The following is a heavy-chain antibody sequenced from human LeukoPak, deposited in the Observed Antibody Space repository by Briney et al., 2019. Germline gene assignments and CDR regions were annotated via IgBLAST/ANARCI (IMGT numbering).Heavy chain of an antibody. CDR3: ARSLYYYDSSGYYSNWFDP. V-gene: IGHV1-8*03. CDR1: GYTFTSYD. J-gene: IGHJ5*02. CDR2: MNPNSGNT. Sequence: ASVKVSCKASGYTFTSYDINWVRQATGQGLEWMGWMNPNSGNTGYAQKFQGRVTITGNTSISTAYMELSSLRSEDTAVYYCARSLYYYDSSGYYSNWFDPWGQGTLVTVSS. D-gene: IGHD3-22*01.